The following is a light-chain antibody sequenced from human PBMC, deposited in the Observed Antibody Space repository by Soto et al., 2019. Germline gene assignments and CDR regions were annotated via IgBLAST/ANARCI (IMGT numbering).Light chain of an antibody. V-gene: IGKV3-15*01. CDR2: DAS. CDR1: QSVSSN. CDR3: QQYATSPGT. J-gene: IGKJ1*01. Sequence: EIVMTQSPATLSVSPGERATLSCRASQSVSSNLAWYQQKPGQAPRLLIYDASTRATGLPARFSGSGSGTDFTLTISGLEPEDFAVYYCQQYATSPGTFGQGTKVAIK.